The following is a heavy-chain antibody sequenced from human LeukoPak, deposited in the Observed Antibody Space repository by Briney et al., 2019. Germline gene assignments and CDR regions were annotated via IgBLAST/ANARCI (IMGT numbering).Heavy chain of an antibody. CDR3: ARRAGEYSHPYDY. Sequence: GGSLRLSCTVSGFPVSINSMSWVRQAPGKGLEWVSFIYSGGNTHYSDSVKGRFTISRYSSKNTLYLQINSLRAEDTAVYYCARRAGEYSHPYDYWGQGTLVTVSS. J-gene: IGHJ4*02. CDR2: IYSGGNT. V-gene: IGHV3-53*01. CDR1: GFPVSINS. D-gene: IGHD4-17*01.